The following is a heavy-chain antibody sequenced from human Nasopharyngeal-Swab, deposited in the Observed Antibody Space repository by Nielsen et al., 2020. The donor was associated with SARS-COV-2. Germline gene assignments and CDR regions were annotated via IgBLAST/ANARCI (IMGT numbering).Heavy chain of an antibody. V-gene: IGHV1-2*06. CDR3: ARGSEVGDIVLMVYAMAPGGYYYYDMDV. CDR1: GYTFTGYY. D-gene: IGHD2-8*01. Sequence: ASVKVSCKASGYTFTGYYMHWVRQAPGQGLEWMGRINPNSGGTNYAQRFQGRVTMTRDTSISTAYMELSRLRSDDTAVYYCARGSEVGDIVLMVYAMAPGGYYYYDMDVWGQGTTVTVSS. J-gene: IGHJ6*02. CDR2: INPNSGGT.